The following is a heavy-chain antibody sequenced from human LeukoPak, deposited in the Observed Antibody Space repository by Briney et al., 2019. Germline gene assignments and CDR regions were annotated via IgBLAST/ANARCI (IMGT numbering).Heavy chain of an antibody. V-gene: IGHV3-15*01. CDR1: GFGFTAGW. J-gene: IGHJ4*02. D-gene: IGHD3-3*01. CDR3: AWHTKHDFWRIDY. Sequence: GGSLTLSCAVSGFGFTAGWLCWVRLAPGTGPEWVGRVKSRGGGGTTDYAAPVTGRIIISRDDSQNTLYLQINGLKIEDTGVYYCAWHTKHDFWRIDYWGLGTLVTVSS. CDR2: VKSRGGGGTT.